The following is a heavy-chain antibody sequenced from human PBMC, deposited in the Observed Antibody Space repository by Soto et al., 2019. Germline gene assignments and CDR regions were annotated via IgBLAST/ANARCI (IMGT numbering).Heavy chain of an antibody. J-gene: IGHJ4*02. CDR2: ISSSSAYI. D-gene: IGHD2-8*01. V-gene: IGHV3-11*06. CDR1: GFTFSDYS. CDR3: ARDLGEMYAV. Sequence: QVQLVESGGGLVKPGGSLRLSCAASGFTFSDYSMTWIRQAPGKGLQWLSYISSSSAYIYNADSLKGRFTSSRDNAKNSLYLQMNSLRAEDTAVYFCARDLGEMYAVWGQGTLVTVSS.